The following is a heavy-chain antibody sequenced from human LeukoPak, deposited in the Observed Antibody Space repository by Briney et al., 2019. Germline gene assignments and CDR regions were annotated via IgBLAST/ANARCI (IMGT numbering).Heavy chain of an antibody. D-gene: IGHD2-2*01. J-gene: IGHJ1*01. V-gene: IGHV3-30*02. Sequence: GGSLRLSCAASGFTFSSYGMLWVRQAPGKGLEWVAFIRYDGSNKYYADSVKGRFTISRDNSKNTLYLQMNSLRAEDTAVYYCAKPQPAPLFVPAAIQHWGQGTLVTVSS. CDR2: IRYDGSNK. CDR3: AKPQPAPLFVPAAIQH. CDR1: GFTFSSYG.